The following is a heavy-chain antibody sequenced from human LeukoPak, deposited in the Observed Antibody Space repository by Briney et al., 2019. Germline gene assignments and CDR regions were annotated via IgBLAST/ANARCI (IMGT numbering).Heavy chain of an antibody. J-gene: IGHJ6*02. Sequence: PGGSLRLSCATSGFTFSSYGMHWVRQAPGKELEWVAVIWYDGSNIHYADSVQGRFTISRDSSKNMLYLQMNSLRAEDTGVYYCANNGVSPNYYYGMNVWGQGTTVTVSS. CDR1: GFTFSSYG. D-gene: IGHD2-8*01. CDR3: ANNGVSPNYYYGMNV. CDR2: IWYDGSNI. V-gene: IGHV3-33*06.